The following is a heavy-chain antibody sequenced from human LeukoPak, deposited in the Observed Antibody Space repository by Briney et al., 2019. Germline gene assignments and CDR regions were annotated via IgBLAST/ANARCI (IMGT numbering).Heavy chain of an antibody. J-gene: IGHJ5*02. CDR1: GFTFSSYA. CDR3: AKGLREYDFWSGYAT. D-gene: IGHD3-3*01. CDR2: ISVSGGSP. V-gene: IGHV3-23*01. Sequence: GGSVRLSCAASGFTFSSYAMMWVRQAPGKGLDWVSTISVSGGSPNYADSVKGRFTISRDKSKNTLFLQMNSLRAEDTALYYCAKGLREYDFWSGYATWGQGTLVTVSS.